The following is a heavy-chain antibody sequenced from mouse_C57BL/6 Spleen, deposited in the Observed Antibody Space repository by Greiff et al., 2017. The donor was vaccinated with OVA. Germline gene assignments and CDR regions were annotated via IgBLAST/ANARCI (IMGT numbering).Heavy chain of an antibody. CDR2: INPSNGGT. Sequence: QVQLQQPGTELVKPGASVKLSCKASGYTFTSSWMHWVKQRPGQGLEWIGNINPSNGGTNYNEKFKSKATLTVDKSSSTAYMQLSSRTSEDSAVYYCARSGGSGDYYAKDDWGQGTSVTVSS. CDR1: GYTFTSSW. D-gene: IGHD1-1*01. CDR3: ARSGGSGDYYAKDD. J-gene: IGHJ4*01. V-gene: IGHV1-53*01.